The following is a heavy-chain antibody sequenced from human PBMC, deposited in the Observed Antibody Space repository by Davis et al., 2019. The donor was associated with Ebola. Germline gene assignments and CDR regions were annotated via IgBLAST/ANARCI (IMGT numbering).Heavy chain of an antibody. V-gene: IGHV4-59*11. CDR3: ARWGAAHPGDY. Sequence: MPSETLSLTCTVSGGSTSSHHWSWIRQPPGKGLEWIGYIYYSGSTNYNPSLKSRVTISVDTSKNQFFLKLSSVTAADTAVYYCARWGAAHPGDYWGQGTLVTVSS. CDR2: IYYSGST. J-gene: IGHJ4*02. CDR1: GGSTSSHH. D-gene: IGHD6-6*01.